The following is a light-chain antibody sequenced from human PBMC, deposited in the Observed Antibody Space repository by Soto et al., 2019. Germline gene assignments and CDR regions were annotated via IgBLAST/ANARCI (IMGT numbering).Light chain of an antibody. CDR2: YDR. V-gene: IGLV3-21*04. Sequence: SYELTQSPSVSVAPGKTARITCGESDIGSKSVHWYQQKPGQAPVLVIYYDRHRPSGIPERFSGSNSGNTATLTISRVEAGDEADYYCQVWDSGSDHVVLGGGTKVTVL. CDR3: QVWDSGSDHVV. J-gene: IGLJ2*01. CDR1: DIGSKS.